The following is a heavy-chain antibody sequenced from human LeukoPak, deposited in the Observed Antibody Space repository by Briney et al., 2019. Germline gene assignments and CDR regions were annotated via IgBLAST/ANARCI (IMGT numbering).Heavy chain of an antibody. CDR2: INHSGST. D-gene: IGHD2-2*01. Sequence: GSLRLSCAASGFTFSNAWMSWVRQAPGKGLEWIGEINHSGSTNYNPSLKSRVTISVDTSKNQFSLKLSSVTAADTAVYYCARLAVVPAAYYYYYYYMDVWGKGTTVTVSS. CDR1: GFTFSNAW. V-gene: IGHV4-34*01. J-gene: IGHJ6*03. CDR3: ARLAVVPAAYYYYYYYMDV.